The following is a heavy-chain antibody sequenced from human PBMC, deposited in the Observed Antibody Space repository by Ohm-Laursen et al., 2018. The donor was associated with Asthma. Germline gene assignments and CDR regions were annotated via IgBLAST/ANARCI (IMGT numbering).Heavy chain of an antibody. V-gene: IGHV3-23*01. CDR1: GFTFSTYA. J-gene: IGHJ4*02. CDR2: ISGSGGTT. Sequence: SLRLSCTASGFTFSTYAMNWVRQAPWQGLEWVSVISGSGGTTYYADSVEGRFTISRDNSKNTMYLQMNSLRPDDTAVYYCARDVMEWYLPAFDFWGQGTLVTVSS. D-gene: IGHD3-3*01. CDR3: ARDVMEWYLPAFDF.